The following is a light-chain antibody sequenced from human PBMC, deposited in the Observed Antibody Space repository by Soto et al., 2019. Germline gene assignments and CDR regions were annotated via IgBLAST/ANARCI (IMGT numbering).Light chain of an antibody. CDR1: SSDVDGYNY. CDR2: DVS. V-gene: IGLV2-11*01. CDR3: CSYAGSYTFVV. Sequence: QSALTQPRSVSGSPGQSVTISCTGTSSDVDGYNYVSWYQQHPGKAPKLMLYDVSKRPSGVPDRFSGSKSGNTASLTISGLQAEDEADYYCCSYAGSYTFVVFGGGTKLTVL. J-gene: IGLJ2*01.